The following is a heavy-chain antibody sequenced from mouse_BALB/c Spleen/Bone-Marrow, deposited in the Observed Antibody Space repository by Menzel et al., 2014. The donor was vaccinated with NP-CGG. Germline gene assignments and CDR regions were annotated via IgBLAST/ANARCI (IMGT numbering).Heavy chain of an antibody. V-gene: IGHV5-6-5*01. CDR2: ISSGSST. CDR3: ARGRTRGYTMDY. J-gene: IGHJ4*01. CDR1: GFTFSSYA. Sequence: EVHLVESGGGLVKPGGSLKLSCAASGFTFSSYAMSWVRQTPEKRLEWVASISSGSSTYYPGSVKGRFTISRDNARNILYLQMSSLRSEDTAMYYCARGRTRGYTMDYWGQGTSVTVSS.